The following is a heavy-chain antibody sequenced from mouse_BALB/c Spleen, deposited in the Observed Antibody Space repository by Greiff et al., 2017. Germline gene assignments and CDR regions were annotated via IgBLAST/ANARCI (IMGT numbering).Heavy chain of an antibody. V-gene: IGHV3-2*02. CDR3: ARDTIYYYGSSTYYYAMDY. CDR2: ISYSGST. CDR1: GYSITIDYA. J-gene: IGHJ4*01. D-gene: IGHD1-1*01. Sequence: ESGPGLVKPSQSLSLTCTVTGYSITIDYAWNWIRQFPGTKLEWMGYISYSGSTSYNPSLKSRISITRDTSKNQFFLQLNSVTTEDTATYYCARDTIYYYGSSTYYYAMDYWGQGTSVTVSS.